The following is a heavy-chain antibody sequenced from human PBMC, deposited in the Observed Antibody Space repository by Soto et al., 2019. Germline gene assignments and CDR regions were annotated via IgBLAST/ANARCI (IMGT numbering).Heavy chain of an antibody. V-gene: IGHV3-23*01. Sequence: EVQLLESGGGLVQPGGSLRLSCAASGFTFSSYAMNWVRQAPGKGLEWVSSISGTSGRTYYADSVEGRFTIFRDNSTNTLYMPIDRLRGGDTAVYYCAKDEGSGWYYFDYWGQGTLVSVSS. CDR1: GFTFSSYA. CDR2: ISGTSGRT. J-gene: IGHJ4*02. D-gene: IGHD6-19*01. CDR3: AKDEGSGWYYFDY.